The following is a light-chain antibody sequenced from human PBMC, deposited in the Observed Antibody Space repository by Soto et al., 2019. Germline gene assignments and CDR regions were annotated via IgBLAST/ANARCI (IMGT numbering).Light chain of an antibody. CDR2: EDD. J-gene: IGLJ2*01. Sequence: QSVLTQPASVSGSPGQSITISCTGTGSDDGSYNLVSWYQQYPGKAPKLMIFEDDERPSGVSNRFSGSKSGNTASLTISGLQAEDEADYYCYSYAGRSTSVFGGGTKLTVL. CDR1: GSDDGSYNL. V-gene: IGLV2-23*01. CDR3: YSYAGRSTSV.